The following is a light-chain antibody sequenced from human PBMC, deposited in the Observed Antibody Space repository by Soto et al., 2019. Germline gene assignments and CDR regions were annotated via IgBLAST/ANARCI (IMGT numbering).Light chain of an antibody. CDR3: QQSYSTPLT. CDR1: QSIGNY. J-gene: IGKJ4*01. V-gene: IGKV1-39*01. CDR2: GAS. Sequence: DIQMTQSPSSLSASVGDRVTITCRASQSIGNYLNWYQHKPGKAPKLLIYGASSLHSGVPSSFSCSGSGTDFTLTISSLQPEDFATYYCQQSYSTPLTFGGGTKVEIK.